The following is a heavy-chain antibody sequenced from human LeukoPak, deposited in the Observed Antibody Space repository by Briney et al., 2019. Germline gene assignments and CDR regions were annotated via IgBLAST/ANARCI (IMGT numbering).Heavy chain of an antibody. CDR1: GYRFTTYW. CDR3: ATSESQTRFDY. J-gene: IGHJ4*02. D-gene: IGHD1/OR15-1a*01. V-gene: IGHV5-51*01. CDR2: FFPGDSDS. Sequence: GESLKISCKGSGYRFTTYWIGWVRPLPGKGLEWMGIFFPGDSDSSYSPSFQGQVTISADKSFNTAYLQWSSLKASDTAMYYCATSESQTRFDYWGQGTLVTVSS.